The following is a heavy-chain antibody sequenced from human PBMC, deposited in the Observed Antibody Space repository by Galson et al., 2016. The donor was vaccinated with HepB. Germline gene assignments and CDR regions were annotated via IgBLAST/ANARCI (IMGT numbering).Heavy chain of an antibody. V-gene: IGHV3-7*03. D-gene: IGHD6-19*01. CDR1: GFTFGNYW. CDR2: IKSDGSET. Sequence: SLRLSCAASGFTFGNYWMSWVRQTPGQRPEWVANIKSDGSETYYAGSVRGRFAISRDNAKNSMSLQMNSLRAADTAVYYCARPLVDGPAEYFHYWGQGTLVTVSS. CDR3: ARPLVDGPAEYFHY. J-gene: IGHJ1*01.